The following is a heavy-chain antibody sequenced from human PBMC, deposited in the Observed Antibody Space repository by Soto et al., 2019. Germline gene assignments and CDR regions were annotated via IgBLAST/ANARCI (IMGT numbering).Heavy chain of an antibody. CDR1: GYTFTSYG. CDR3: ARDGALAENYYYYGMDV. Sequence: QVQLVQSGAEVKKPGASVKVSCKASGYTFTSYGISRVRQAPGQGLGWMRWISDYNGNTNYAQKVQGRVTMTTVTSTSTAYMELWSLRSDDTAVYYCARDGALAENYYYYGMDVWGQGTTVTVSS. CDR2: ISDYNGNT. V-gene: IGHV1-18*01. J-gene: IGHJ6*02. D-gene: IGHD2-15*01.